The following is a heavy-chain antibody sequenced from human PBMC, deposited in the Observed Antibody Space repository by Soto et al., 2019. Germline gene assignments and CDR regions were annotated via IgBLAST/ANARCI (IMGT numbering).Heavy chain of an antibody. D-gene: IGHD3-22*01. CDR3: ARYLGNYYYDSSGYHYYFDS. V-gene: IGHV4-59*08. CDR1: GGSINNYY. Sequence: SETLSLTCSVSGGSINNYYWSWIRQPPGKGLEWIGYIHYSGSTKYNPSLKSRVSMSVDTSENQFSLKLSSVTAADTAVYYCARYLGNYYYDSSGYHYYFDSWGQGTLVTVSS. CDR2: IHYSGST. J-gene: IGHJ4*01.